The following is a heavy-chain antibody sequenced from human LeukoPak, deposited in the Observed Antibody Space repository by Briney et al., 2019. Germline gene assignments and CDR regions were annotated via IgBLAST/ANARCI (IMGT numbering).Heavy chain of an antibody. V-gene: IGHV1-8*01. D-gene: IGHD3-9*01. CDR2: MNPNSGNT. CDR1: GYTFTSYD. J-gene: IGHJ4*02. Sequence: ASVKVSCKASGYTFTSYDINWVRQATGQGLEWMGWMNPNSGNTGYAQKFQGRVTMTRNTSISTAYMELSSLRSEDTAVYYCARARYYDILTGYFDPFDYWGQGTLVTVSS. CDR3: ARARYYDILTGYFDPFDY.